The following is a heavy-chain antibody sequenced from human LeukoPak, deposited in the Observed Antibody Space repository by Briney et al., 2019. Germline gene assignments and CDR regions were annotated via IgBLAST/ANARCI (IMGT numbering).Heavy chain of an antibody. CDR2: ISGSGGST. J-gene: IGHJ4*02. Sequence: PGGSLRLSCAASGFTFSSYAMSWVRQAPGEGLEWVSAISGSGGSTYYADSVKGRFTISRDNSKNTLYLQMNSLRAEDTAVYYCATRSSGSYRYLDYWGQGTLVTVSS. CDR3: ATRSSGSYRYLDY. V-gene: IGHV3-23*01. CDR1: GFTFSSYA. D-gene: IGHD1-26*01.